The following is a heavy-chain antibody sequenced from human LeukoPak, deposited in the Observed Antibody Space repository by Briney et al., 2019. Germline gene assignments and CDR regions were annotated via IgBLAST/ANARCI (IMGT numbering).Heavy chain of an antibody. Sequence: GGSLRLSCAASGFTFTYYAMHWVRQAPGKGLEWVAVISHDGSNQQYADSVKGQVTISRDNSKSTLYLQMDSLRAGDTAVYYCARQGDTGSWYFDYWGQGILVTVSS. V-gene: IGHV3-30-3*01. CDR1: GFTFTYYA. CDR2: ISHDGSNQ. CDR3: ARQGDTGSWYFDY. D-gene: IGHD2-21*02. J-gene: IGHJ4*02.